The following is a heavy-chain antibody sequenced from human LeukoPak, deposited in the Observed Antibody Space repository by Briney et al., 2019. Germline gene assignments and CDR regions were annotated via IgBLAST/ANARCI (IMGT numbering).Heavy chain of an antibody. CDR3: TTHPGVVVFDY. Sequence: GRSLRLSCAASGFTFSSYGMHWVRQAPGKGLEWVGRIKSKTDGGTTDYAAPVKGRFTISRDDSKNTLYLQMNSLKTEDTAVYYCTTHPGVVVFDYWGQGTLVTVSS. CDR1: GFTFSSYG. J-gene: IGHJ4*02. CDR2: IKSKTDGGTT. D-gene: IGHD2-15*01. V-gene: IGHV3-15*01.